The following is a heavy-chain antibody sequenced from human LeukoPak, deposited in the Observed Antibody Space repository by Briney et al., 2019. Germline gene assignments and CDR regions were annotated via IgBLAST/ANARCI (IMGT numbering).Heavy chain of an antibody. CDR3: ARESGSYALGYLDY. V-gene: IGHV4-59*01. Sequence: NPSETLSLTCTVSGGSISSYYWSWIRQPPGKGLEWIGYIYYSGSTNYNPPLKSRVTISVDTSKNQFSLKLSSVTAADTAVYYCARESGSYALGYLDYWGQGTLVTVSS. CDR2: IYYSGST. J-gene: IGHJ4*02. D-gene: IGHD5-18*01. CDR1: GGSISSYY.